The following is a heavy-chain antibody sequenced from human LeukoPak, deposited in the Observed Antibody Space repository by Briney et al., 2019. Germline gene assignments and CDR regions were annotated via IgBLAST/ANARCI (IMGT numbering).Heavy chain of an antibody. CDR2: ISWNSGSI. Sequence: LPGGSLRLSCAASGFTFDDYAMHWVRQAPGKGLEWVSGISWNSGSIGYADSVKGRFTISRDNAKNSLYLQMNSLGAEDMALYYCAKDSSDILTGYHAYWGQGTLVTVSS. CDR3: AKDSSDILTGYHAY. D-gene: IGHD3-9*01. CDR1: GFTFDDYA. J-gene: IGHJ4*02. V-gene: IGHV3-9*03.